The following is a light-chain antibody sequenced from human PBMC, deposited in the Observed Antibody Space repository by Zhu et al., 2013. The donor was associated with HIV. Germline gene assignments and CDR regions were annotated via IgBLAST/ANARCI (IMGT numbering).Light chain of an antibody. Sequence: EIVMTQSPATLSVSPGERATLSCRASQSVSRFLAWYQQKPGQAPRLLIYDASNRATGIPARFSGSGSGTDFTLTISSLQPEDFATYSCQQFNSYPQTFGQGTKLEIK. CDR1: QSVSRF. CDR3: QQFNSYPQT. J-gene: IGKJ2*01. V-gene: IGKV3D-15*01. CDR2: DAS.